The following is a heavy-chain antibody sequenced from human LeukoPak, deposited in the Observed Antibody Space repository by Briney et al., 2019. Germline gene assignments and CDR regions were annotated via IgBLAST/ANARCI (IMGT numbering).Heavy chain of an antibody. Sequence: PSETLSLTCAVSGGSISSSNWWSWVRQPPGKGLEWIGEIYHSGSTNYNPSLMSRVTVSVDKSKNQFSLKLSSVTAADTAVYYCASHLTKRGAFDIWGQGTMVTVSS. CDR3: ASHLTKRGAFDI. V-gene: IGHV4-4*02. J-gene: IGHJ3*02. CDR1: GGSISSSNW. CDR2: IYHSGST. D-gene: IGHD1-1*01.